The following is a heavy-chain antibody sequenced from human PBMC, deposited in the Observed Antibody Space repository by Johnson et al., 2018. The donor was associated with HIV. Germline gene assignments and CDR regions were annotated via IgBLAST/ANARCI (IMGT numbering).Heavy chain of an antibody. D-gene: IGHD3-22*01. J-gene: IGHJ3*02. CDR1: GFTVSSNY. V-gene: IGHV3-66*03. Sequence: VQLVESGGGLLQPGGSLRLSCAASGFTVSSNYMSWVRQAPGKGLEWVSVIYSGGSTYYADSVQGRFTISRDNSKNTLYLQMNSLRAEDTAVYYCARDPAIRWSEWDSSGYYSPDAFDIWGQGTMVTVSS. CDR3: ARDPAIRWSEWDSSGYYSPDAFDI. CDR2: IYSGGST.